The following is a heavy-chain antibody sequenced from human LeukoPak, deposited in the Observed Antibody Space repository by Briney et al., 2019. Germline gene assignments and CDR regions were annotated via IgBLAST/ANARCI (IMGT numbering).Heavy chain of an antibody. CDR2: IKLDGSEK. Sequence: GGSLRLSCAASGFIFISYWMTWIRQTPGKGLEWVANIKLDGSEKYYVDSVKGRFTISRDNAKNSLYLQMNSLRAEDTAVYYCARVGKSLIAAAGIAFDYWGQGTLVTVSS. CDR3: ARVGKSLIAAAGIAFDY. D-gene: IGHD6-13*01. J-gene: IGHJ4*02. CDR1: GFIFISYW. V-gene: IGHV3-7*01.